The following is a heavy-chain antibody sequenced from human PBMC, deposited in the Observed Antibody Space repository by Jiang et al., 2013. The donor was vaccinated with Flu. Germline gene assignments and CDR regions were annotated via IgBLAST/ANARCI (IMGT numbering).Heavy chain of an antibody. CDR1: GGSISSSSYY. J-gene: IGHJ4*02. V-gene: IGHV4-39*01. Sequence: GSGLVKPSETLSLTCTVSGGSISSSSYYWGWIRQPPGKGLEWIGSIYYSGSTYYNPSLKSRVTISVDTSKNQFSLKLSSVTAADTAVYYCARGGGVYSSSSTIDYWGQGTLVTVSS. D-gene: IGHD6-6*01. CDR2: IYYSGST. CDR3: ARGGGVYSSSSTIDY.